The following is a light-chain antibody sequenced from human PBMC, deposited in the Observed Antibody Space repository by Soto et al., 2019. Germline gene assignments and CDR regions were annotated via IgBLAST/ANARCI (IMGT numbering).Light chain of an antibody. V-gene: IGKV3-15*01. CDR2: GAS. J-gene: IGKJ2*01. CDR3: QQYHNWPPQYT. CDR1: QSVASN. Sequence: EIVMTQSPASLSVSPGDGATLSCRASQSVASNVAWYQQKPGQGPRLLIHGASTSAVGVPARFSGSGSGTDFTLTISSLQSEDFAVYYCQQYHNWPPQYTFVQGTKLQI.